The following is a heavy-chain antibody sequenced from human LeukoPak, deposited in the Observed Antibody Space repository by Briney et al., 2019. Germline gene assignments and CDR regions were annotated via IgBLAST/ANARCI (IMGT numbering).Heavy chain of an antibody. CDR3: ARVSELELRYYYGMDV. Sequence: PGGSLRLSCAASGFTFSDYYMSWIRQAPGKGLEWVSYISSSSSYTNYADSVKGRFTISRDNAKNSLYLQMNSLRAEDTAVYYCARVSELELRYYYGMDVWGQGTTVTVSS. V-gene: IGHV3-11*06. J-gene: IGHJ6*02. CDR1: GFTFSDYY. CDR2: ISSSSSYT. D-gene: IGHD1-7*01.